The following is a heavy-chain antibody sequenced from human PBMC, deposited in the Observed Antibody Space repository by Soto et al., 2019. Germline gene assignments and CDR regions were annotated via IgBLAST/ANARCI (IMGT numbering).Heavy chain of an antibody. Sequence: GASVKVSCKASGYTFTSYYMHWVRQAPGQGLEWMGIINPSGGSTSYAQKFQGRVTMTRDTSTSTVYMELSSLRSEDTAVYYCARDRPKYSSGWYYFDYWGQGTLVTVSS. V-gene: IGHV1-46*03. CDR1: GYTFTSYY. D-gene: IGHD6-19*01. CDR3: ARDRPKYSSGWYYFDY. CDR2: INPSGGST. J-gene: IGHJ4*02.